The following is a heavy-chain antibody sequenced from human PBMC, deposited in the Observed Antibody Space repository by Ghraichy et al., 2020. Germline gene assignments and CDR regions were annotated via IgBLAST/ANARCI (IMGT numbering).Heavy chain of an antibody. CDR1: GFTFSSYA. Sequence: GGSLRLSCAASGFTFSSYAMSWVRQAPGKGLEWVSAISGSGGSTYYADSVKGRFTISRDNSKNTLYLQMNSLRAEDTAVYYCATSIVGARRRYFDYWGQGTMVSVSS. CDR3: ATSIVGARRRYFDY. CDR2: ISGSGGST. V-gene: IGHV3-23*01. D-gene: IGHD1-26*01. J-gene: IGHJ4*02.